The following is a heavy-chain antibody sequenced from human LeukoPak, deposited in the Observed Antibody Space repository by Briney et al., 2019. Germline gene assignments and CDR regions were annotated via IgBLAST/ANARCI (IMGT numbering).Heavy chain of an antibody. J-gene: IGHJ4*02. D-gene: IGHD2-15*01. V-gene: IGHV3-48*01. CDR1: GFTFSSYS. Sequence: GGSLRLSCAASGFTFSSYSMNRVRQAPGKGLEWVSYISSSSSTIYYADSVKGRFTISRDNAKNSLYLQMNSLRAEDTAVYYCARDPREEIYCSGGSCYSPGPSFDYWGQGTLVTVSS. CDR3: ARDPREEIYCSGGSCYSPGPSFDY. CDR2: ISSSSSTI.